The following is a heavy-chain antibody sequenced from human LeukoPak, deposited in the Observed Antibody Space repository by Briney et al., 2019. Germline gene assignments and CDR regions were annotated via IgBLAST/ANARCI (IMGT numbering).Heavy chain of an antibody. V-gene: IGHV3-21*04. Sequence: GGSLRLSCAASGFTFSSYSMNWVRQAPGKGLEWVSSISSSSSYIYYADSVKGRFTISGDNSKNTLYLQMNSLRAEDTAVYYCAKDFSSGVLSSSWDDYWGQGTLVTVSS. CDR2: ISSSSSYI. CDR3: AKDFSSGVLSSSWDDY. D-gene: IGHD6-13*01. J-gene: IGHJ4*02. CDR1: GFTFSSYS.